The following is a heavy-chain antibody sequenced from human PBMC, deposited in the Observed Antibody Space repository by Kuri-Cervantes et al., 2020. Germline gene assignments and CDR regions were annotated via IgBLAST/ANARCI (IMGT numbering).Heavy chain of an antibody. D-gene: IGHD1-1*01. CDR3: ARPTTGTTLFVEY. Sequence: ETLSLTCAASGFTFSSYAMSWVRQAPGKGLEWVSAISGSGGSTYYADSVKGRFTISRDNSKNTLYLQMNTLRDEDTAVYYCARPTTGTTLFVEYWGQGTLVTVSS. CDR2: ISGSGGST. CDR1: GFTFSSYA. J-gene: IGHJ4*02. V-gene: IGHV3-23*01.